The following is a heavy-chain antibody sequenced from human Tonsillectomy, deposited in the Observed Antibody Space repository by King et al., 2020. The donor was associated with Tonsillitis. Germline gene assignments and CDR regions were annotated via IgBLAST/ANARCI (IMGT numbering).Heavy chain of an antibody. D-gene: IGHD3-10*01. J-gene: IGHJ5*02. CDR2: MIPNSGNT. V-gene: IGHV1-8*01. CDR3: GARSGSYDWAGFDP. Sequence: QLVQSGAEVKKPGASVKVSCKASGYTFTSYDINWVRQATGERLEWMGWMIPNSGNTGYAQKFQGRVTMTRNTSISTAYMELRSLRSEDTALYYCGARSGSYDWAGFDPGGQGTLVTVSS. CDR1: GYTFTSYD.